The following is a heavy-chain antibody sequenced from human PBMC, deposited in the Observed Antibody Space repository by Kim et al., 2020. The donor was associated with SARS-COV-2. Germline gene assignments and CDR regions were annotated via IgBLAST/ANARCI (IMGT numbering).Heavy chain of an antibody. CDR2: IYYSGST. D-gene: IGHD3-3*01. V-gene: IGHV4-30-4*01. J-gene: IGHJ5*02. Sequence: SETLSLTCTVSGGSISSGDYYWSWIRQPPGKGLEWIGYIYYSGSTYYNPSLKSRVTISVDTSKNQFSLKLSSVTAADTAVYYCARIQTHQITIFGVVTANRFDPWGQGSLVSVPS. CDR3: ARIQTHQITIFGVVTANRFDP. CDR1: GGSISSGDYY.